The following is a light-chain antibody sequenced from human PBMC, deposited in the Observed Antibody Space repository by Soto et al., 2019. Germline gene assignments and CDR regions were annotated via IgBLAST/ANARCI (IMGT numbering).Light chain of an antibody. V-gene: IGKV1-5*03. J-gene: IGKJ1*01. CDR2: KAS. CDR3: QQYNSYWT. CDR1: QSISGW. Sequence: DIQMTQSPSTLSASVGDRVTITCRASQSISGWLAWYQQKPGKAPKLLIYKASTLESGVPSRFSGSGSATEFTLTISSLQPDDFATYYCQQYNSYWTFGQGTKVEIK.